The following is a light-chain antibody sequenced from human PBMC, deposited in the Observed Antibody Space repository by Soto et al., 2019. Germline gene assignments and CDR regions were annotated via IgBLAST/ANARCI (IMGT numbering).Light chain of an antibody. J-gene: IGLJ1*01. CDR3: SSYTSSSTLYV. CDR2: DVS. V-gene: IGLV2-14*01. CDR1: SSDIGGYKY. Sequence: QSALTQPPSASGSPGQSVTISCTGTSSDIGGYKYVSWYQQHPGKAPKLMIYDVSNRLSGVSNRFSGSKSGNTASLTISGLQAEDEADYYCSSYTSSSTLYVFGTGTKLTVL.